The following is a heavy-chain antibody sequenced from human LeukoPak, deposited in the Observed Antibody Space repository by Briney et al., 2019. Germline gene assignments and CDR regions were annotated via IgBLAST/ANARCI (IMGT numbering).Heavy chain of an antibody. Sequence: GGSLRLSCAASGFRFDDHGMSWVRQVPGKGLEWVSGINWNGGSTGYRDSVKGRFTISRDNAKNSLYLQMNSLRAEDTALYYCAGGDRNGWYFDYWGQGILVTVSS. CDR3: AGGDRNGWYFDY. V-gene: IGHV3-20*04. D-gene: IGHD6-19*01. J-gene: IGHJ4*02. CDR2: INWNGGST. CDR1: GFRFDDHG.